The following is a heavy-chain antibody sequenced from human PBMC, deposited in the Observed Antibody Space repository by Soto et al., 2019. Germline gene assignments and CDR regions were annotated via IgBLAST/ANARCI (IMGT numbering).Heavy chain of an antibody. D-gene: IGHD3-10*01. CDR2: IYYSGST. CDR1: GGSISSGGYY. V-gene: IGHV4-31*03. Sequence: PSETLSLTCTVSGGSISSGGYYWSWIRQHPGKGLEWIGYIYYSGSTYYNPSLKSRVTISVDTSKNQFSLKLSSVTAADTAVYYCARGSGEQITMVRGAPSGWFDPWGQGTLVTVSS. CDR3: ARGSGEQITMVRGAPSGWFDP. J-gene: IGHJ5*02.